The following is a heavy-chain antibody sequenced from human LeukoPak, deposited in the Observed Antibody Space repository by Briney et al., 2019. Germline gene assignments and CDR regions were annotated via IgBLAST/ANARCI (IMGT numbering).Heavy chain of an antibody. Sequence: SETLSLTCAVYGGSFSGYYWSWIRQPPGKGLELIGELDHSGSTNYKSSPKSRVTISGDTSKTQFSLKLSSVTAADTAVYYCARGCTNGICYLDYWGQGTLVTVSS. CDR3: ARGCTNGICYLDY. D-gene: IGHD2-8*01. V-gene: IGHV4-34*01. CDR1: GGSFSGYY. CDR2: LDHSGST. J-gene: IGHJ4*02.